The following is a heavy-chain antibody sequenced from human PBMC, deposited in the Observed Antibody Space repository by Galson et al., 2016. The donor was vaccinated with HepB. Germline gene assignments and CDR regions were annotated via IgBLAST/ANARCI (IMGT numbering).Heavy chain of an antibody. D-gene: IGHD6-19*01. CDR2: LWAYGSDP. J-gene: IGHJ1*01. Sequence: SLRLSCAASGFKLNDFGMNWVRQAPGKGPAWVACLWAYGSDPYHADSVKDRFTTSRDNSKNILFLQMNTLRDEDTAVYFCARKTKVADPEYFLHWGQGTPVTVSS. CDR1: GFKLNDFG. V-gene: IGHV3-33*01. CDR3: ARKTKVADPEYFLH.